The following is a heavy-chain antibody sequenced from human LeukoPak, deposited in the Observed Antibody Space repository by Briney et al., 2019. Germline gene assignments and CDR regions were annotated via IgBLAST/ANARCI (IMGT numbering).Heavy chain of an antibody. CDR1: GGSISSYY. V-gene: IGHV4-59*01. J-gene: IGHJ4*02. CDR2: IYYSGST. CDR3: ARDSDILTGYSLGYFDY. Sequence: PSETLSLTCTVSGGSISSYYWSWIRQPPGKGLEWIGYIYYSGSTNCNPSLKSRVTISVDTSKNQFSLKLSSVTAADTAVYYCARDSDILTGYSLGYFDYWGQGTLVTVSS. D-gene: IGHD3-9*01.